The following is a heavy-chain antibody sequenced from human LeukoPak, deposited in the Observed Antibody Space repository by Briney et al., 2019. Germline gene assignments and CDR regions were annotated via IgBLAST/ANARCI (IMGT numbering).Heavy chain of an antibody. CDR1: GGSISSYY. CDR3: AREGDGSSWSDYYGMDV. D-gene: IGHD6-13*01. CDR2: IYHSGST. Sequence: SETLSLTCTVSGGSISSYYWSWIRQPPGKGLEWIGYIYHSGSTNYNPSLKSRVTISVDTSKNQFSLKLSSVTAADTAVYYCAREGDGSSWSDYYGMDVWGQGTTVTVSS. J-gene: IGHJ6*02. V-gene: IGHV4-59*12.